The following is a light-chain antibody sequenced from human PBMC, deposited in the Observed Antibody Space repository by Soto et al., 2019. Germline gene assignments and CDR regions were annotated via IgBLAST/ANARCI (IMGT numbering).Light chain of an antibody. V-gene: IGLV2-14*03. CDR2: DVT. Sequence: QSVLTQPASVSGSPGQSIAISCTGTSSDFDGVTKVSWYQHHPDKAPKLMMYDVTNRPSGVSDRFSGSKSGNTASLTISGLPAEDEADYYCSSFTSSVTYVFGSGTKLTVL. CDR1: SSDFDGVTK. CDR3: SSFTSSVTYV. J-gene: IGLJ1*01.